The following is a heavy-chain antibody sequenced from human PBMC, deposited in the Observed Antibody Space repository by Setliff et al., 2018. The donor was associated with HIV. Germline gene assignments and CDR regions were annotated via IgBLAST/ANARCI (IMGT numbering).Heavy chain of an antibody. J-gene: IGHJ4*02. V-gene: IGHV4-59*11. CDR1: GGSISSHY. D-gene: IGHD7-27*01. Sequence: PSETLSLTCTVSGGSISSHYWSWIRQPPGKGLEWIGYIYYSGSTNYNPSLKSRVTISVDTSKNQFSLKLSSVTAADTAVYYCARQVGNKVLFDSWGQGTLVTVSS. CDR3: ARQVGNKVLFDS. CDR2: IYYSGST.